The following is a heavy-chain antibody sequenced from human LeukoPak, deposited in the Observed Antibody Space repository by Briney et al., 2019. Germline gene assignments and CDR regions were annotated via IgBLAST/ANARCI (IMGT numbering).Heavy chain of an antibody. CDR2: ISYDGSNK. D-gene: IGHD3-10*01. J-gene: IGHJ4*02. Sequence: GRSLRLSCAASGFTFSSYGMHWVRQAPGKGLEWVAVISYDGSNKYYADSVKGRFTISRDNSKNTLYLQMNSLRAEDTAVYYCAKDPDYYGSGSIDYWGQGTLVTVSS. CDR1: GFTFSSYG. V-gene: IGHV3-30*18. CDR3: AKDPDYYGSGSIDY.